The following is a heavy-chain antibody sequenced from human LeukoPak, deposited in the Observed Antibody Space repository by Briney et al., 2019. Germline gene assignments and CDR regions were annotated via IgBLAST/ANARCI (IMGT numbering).Heavy chain of an antibody. CDR1: GFTFTNYW. J-gene: IGHJ4*02. Sequence: GGSLRLSCAASGFTFTNYWMHWVRQDPGMGLVWVSRLPPDELGIVYADSVKGRFTISRDNAKNTLYLQMNSLRAEDTAVYYCASRTYYDTDPSKEYWGQGTLVTVSS. CDR3: ASRTYYDTDPSKEY. D-gene: IGHD3-22*01. CDR2: LPPDELGI. V-gene: IGHV3-74*01.